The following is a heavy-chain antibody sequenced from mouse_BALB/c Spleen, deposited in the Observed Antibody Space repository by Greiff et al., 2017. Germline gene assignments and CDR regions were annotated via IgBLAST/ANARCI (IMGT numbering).Heavy chain of an antibody. V-gene: IGHV14-3*02. D-gene: IGHD1-1*01. Sequence: VQLKQSGAELVKPGASVKLSCTASGFNITDTYMHWVKQRPEQGLEWIGRIDPANGNTKYDPKFQGKATITADTSSNTAYLQLSSLTSEDTAVYYCARGVDAMDYWGQGTSVTVSS. CDR1: GFNITDTY. CDR2: IDPANGNT. J-gene: IGHJ4*01. CDR3: ARGVDAMDY.